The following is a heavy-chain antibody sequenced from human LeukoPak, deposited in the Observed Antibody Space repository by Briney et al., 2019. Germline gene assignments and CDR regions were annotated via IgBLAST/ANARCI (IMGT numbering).Heavy chain of an antibody. D-gene: IGHD3-22*01. CDR1: GGSISSYY. CDR2: IYYSGST. V-gene: IGHV4-59*01. Sequence: SETLSLTCTVAGGSISSYYWSWIRQPPGKGLEWIGYIYYSGSTNYNPSLKSRVTISVDTSKNQFSLKLSSVTAADTAVYYCARGYRSGYYPGWGQGTLVTVSS. CDR3: ARGYRSGYYPG. J-gene: IGHJ4*02.